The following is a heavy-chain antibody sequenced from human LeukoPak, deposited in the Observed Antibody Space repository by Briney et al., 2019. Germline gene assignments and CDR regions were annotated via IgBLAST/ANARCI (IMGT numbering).Heavy chain of an antibody. CDR2: ISGSGGST. Sequence: GGSLRLSCAASGFTFSSYAMSWVRQAPGKGLEWVSAISGSGGSTYYADSVKGRFTISRDNSKNTLYLRMNSLRAEDTAVYYCAKAVAGTGSADYWGQGTLVTVSS. D-gene: IGHD6-19*01. J-gene: IGHJ4*02. CDR1: GFTFSSYA. V-gene: IGHV3-23*01. CDR3: AKAVAGTGSADY.